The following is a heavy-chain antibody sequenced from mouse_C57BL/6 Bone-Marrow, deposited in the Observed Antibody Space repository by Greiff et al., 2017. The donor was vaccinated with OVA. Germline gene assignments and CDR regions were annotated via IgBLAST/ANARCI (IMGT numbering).Heavy chain of an antibody. CDR2: IYPGGGYT. Sequence: VQLQQSGAELVRPGTSVKMSCKASGYTFTNYWIGWAKQRPGHGLEWIGDIYPGGGYTNYNEKFKGKATLTAEKSSSKAYMQFSSLTSEDSAIYYCAREQTAQAKDYAMDYWGQGTSVTVSS. D-gene: IGHD3-2*02. V-gene: IGHV1-63*01. CDR3: AREQTAQAKDYAMDY. J-gene: IGHJ4*01. CDR1: GYTFTNYW.